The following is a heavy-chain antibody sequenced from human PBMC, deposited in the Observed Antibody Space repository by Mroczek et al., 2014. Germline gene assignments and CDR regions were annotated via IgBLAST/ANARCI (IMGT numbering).Heavy chain of an antibody. D-gene: IGHD2-2*02. J-gene: IGHJ3*02. CDR2: INHSGST. CDR3: ARGRSGDVVVPAAISAFDI. CDR1: GGSFSGYY. V-gene: IGHV4-34*01. Sequence: QVQLQQWGAGLLKPSETLSLTCAVYGGSFSGYYWSWIRQPPGKGLEWIGEINHSGSTNYNPSLKSRVTISVDTSKNQFSLKLSSVTAADTAVYYCARGRSGDVVVPAAISAFDIVGPRDKWSPSLQ.